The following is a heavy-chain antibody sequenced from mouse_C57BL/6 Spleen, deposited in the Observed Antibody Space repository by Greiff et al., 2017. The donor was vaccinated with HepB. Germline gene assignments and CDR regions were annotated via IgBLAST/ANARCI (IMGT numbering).Heavy chain of an antibody. CDR3: AREIWDYLYYYAMDY. J-gene: IGHJ4*01. V-gene: IGHV1-22*01. D-gene: IGHD2-4*01. CDR2: INPNNGGT. Sequence: EVQLQQSGPELVKPGASVKMSCKASGYTFTDYNMHWVKQSHGKSLEWIGYINPNNGGTSYNQKFKGKATLTVNKYSSTAYMELRSLTSEDSAVYYCAREIWDYLYYYAMDYWGQGTSVTVSS. CDR1: GYTFTDYN.